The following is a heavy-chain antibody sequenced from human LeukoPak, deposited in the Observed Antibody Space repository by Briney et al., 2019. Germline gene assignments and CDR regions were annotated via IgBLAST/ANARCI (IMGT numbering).Heavy chain of an antibody. D-gene: IGHD6-19*01. CDR1: GFTFSSYA. J-gene: IGHJ4*02. CDR3: ARSPGIAVAGARY. Sequence: PGGSLRLSCAASGFTFSSYAMSWVRQAPGKGLEWVSAISGSGGSTYYADSVKGRFTISRDNSKNTLYLQMNGLRAEDTAVYYCARSPGIAVAGARYWGQGTLVTVSS. V-gene: IGHV3-23*01. CDR2: ISGSGGST.